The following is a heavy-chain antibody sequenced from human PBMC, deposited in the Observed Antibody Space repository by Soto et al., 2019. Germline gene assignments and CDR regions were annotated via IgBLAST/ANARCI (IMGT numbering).Heavy chain of an antibody. V-gene: IGHV3-21*01. Sequence: EVQLVESGGGLVKPGGSLKLSCAVSGFTFSTYSMNWVRQAPGKGLDWVSSISSDGSYIYYADSMKGRFTISRDNAKNSLYLQMNSLRAEDTAVYYCARSRYCSSTSCYTFTTHYDYFAMDVWGQGTTVTVSS. CDR1: GFTFSTYS. CDR3: ARSRYCSSTSCYTFTTHYDYFAMDV. D-gene: IGHD2-2*02. CDR2: ISSDGSYI. J-gene: IGHJ6*02.